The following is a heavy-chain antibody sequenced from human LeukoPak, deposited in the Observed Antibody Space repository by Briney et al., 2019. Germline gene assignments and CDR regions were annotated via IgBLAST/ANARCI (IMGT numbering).Heavy chain of an antibody. V-gene: IGHV4-34*01. CDR2: INHSGST. Sequence: SETLSLTCAVYGGSFSGYYWSWIRQPPGKGLEWIGEINHSGSTNYNPSLKSRVTISVDTSKNQFSLKLSSVTAADTAVYYCASITMVREGYWGQGTLVTVSS. J-gene: IGHJ4*02. CDR1: GGSFSGYY. D-gene: IGHD3-10*01. CDR3: ASITMVREGY.